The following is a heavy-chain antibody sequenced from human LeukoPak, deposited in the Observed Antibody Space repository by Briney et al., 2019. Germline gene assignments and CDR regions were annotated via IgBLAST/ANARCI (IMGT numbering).Heavy chain of an antibody. V-gene: IGHV3-7*01. D-gene: IGHD1-7*01. CDR3: ARDGETQIPPNWDYVISAFDI. CDR1: GFTFSSYW. Sequence: GGSLRLSCAASGFTFSSYWMSWVRQAPGKGLEWVANIKQDGSEKYYVDSVKGRFTISRDNAKNSLYLQMNSLRAEDTAVYYCARDGETQIPPNWDYVISAFDIWGQGTMVTVSS. J-gene: IGHJ3*02. CDR2: IKQDGSEK.